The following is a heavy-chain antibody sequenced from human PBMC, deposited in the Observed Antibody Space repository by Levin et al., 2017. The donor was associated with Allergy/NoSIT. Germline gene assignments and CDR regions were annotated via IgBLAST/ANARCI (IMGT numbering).Heavy chain of an antibody. Sequence: GGSLRLSCAASGFTFTSRAIHWVRQAPGKGLEWVAAISHDGTTKFYADSVKGRFTTSRDNSKRTVFLQMNSLRDDDTAVYYCAKDVGGQGLANWFDSWGQGTLVTVSS. CDR3: AKDVGGQGLANWFDS. V-gene: IGHV3-30-3*01. J-gene: IGHJ5*01. D-gene: IGHD6-19*01. CDR2: ISHDGTTK. CDR1: GFTFTSRA.